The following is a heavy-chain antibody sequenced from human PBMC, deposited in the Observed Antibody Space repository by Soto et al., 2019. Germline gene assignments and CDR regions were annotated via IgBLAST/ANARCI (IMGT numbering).Heavy chain of an antibody. CDR1: GGTFSSYA. Sequence: SVKVSCKASGGTFSSYAISWVRQAPGQGLEWMGGTIPIFGTANYAQKFQGRVTITADESTSTAYMELSSLRSEDTAVYYCARVGCTNGVCKVYWFDPWGQGTLVTVSS. CDR2: TIPIFGTA. V-gene: IGHV1-69*13. D-gene: IGHD2-8*01. CDR3: ARVGCTNGVCKVYWFDP. J-gene: IGHJ5*02.